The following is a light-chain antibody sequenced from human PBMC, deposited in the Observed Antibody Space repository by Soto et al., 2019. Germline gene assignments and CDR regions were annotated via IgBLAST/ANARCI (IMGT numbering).Light chain of an antibody. J-gene: IGKJ4*01. V-gene: IGKV3-15*01. Sequence: EIVMTQSPATLSVSPGERATLSCRASQSVNSNLAWYRQKPGQAPRLLISDASTSATGVPARFSGSGSVTEFTPAISSLQSEDSGIYYCQQYNFWPPLTFGGGTKVEIK. CDR1: QSVNSN. CDR3: QQYNFWPPLT. CDR2: DAS.